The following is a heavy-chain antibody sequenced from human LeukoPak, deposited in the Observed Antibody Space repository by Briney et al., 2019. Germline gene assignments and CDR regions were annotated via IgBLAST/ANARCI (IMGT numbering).Heavy chain of an antibody. V-gene: IGHV4-30-2*01. D-gene: IGHD3-9*01. CDR2: IYHSGST. J-gene: IGHJ3*02. CDR3: ARRIAPDILTGYPHDVFDI. CDR1: GGSISGSIYS. Sequence: SQTLSLTCAVSGGSISGSIYSWTWIRQPPGKGLEWIGYIYHSGSTYYNPSLKSRVTISIERSKNQFSLRLSSVTAADTAVYYCARRIAPDILTGYPHDVFDIWGQGTMVTVSS.